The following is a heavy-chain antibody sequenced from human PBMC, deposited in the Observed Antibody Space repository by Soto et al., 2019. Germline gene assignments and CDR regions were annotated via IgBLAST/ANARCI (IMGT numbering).Heavy chain of an antibody. V-gene: IGHV3-33*01. CDR1: GFTFSTYG. D-gene: IGHD6-19*01. Sequence: QAQLVESGGGVVQPGTSLRLSCAASGFTFSTYGMHWVRQAPGKGLDWVALIWYDGSRTDYAESVKGRFTISRDNSKNTLLMQIKRLRVEDTDGYYWAREQIGVDGSTYDYWGQGTLVPVSS. CDR3: AREQIGVDGSTYDY. J-gene: IGHJ4*02. CDR2: IWYDGSRT.